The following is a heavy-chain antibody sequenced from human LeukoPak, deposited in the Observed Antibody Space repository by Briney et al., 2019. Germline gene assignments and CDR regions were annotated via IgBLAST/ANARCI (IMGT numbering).Heavy chain of an antibody. J-gene: IGHJ4*02. CDR1: GGTFSSYT. CDR2: IIPILGIA. D-gene: IGHD3-16*02. Sequence: SVKVSCKASGGTFSSYTISWVRQAPGQGLEWMGRIIPILGIANYAQKFQGRVTITTDESTSTAYMELSSLRSEDTAVYYCARGASLSVFRSFDYWGQGTLVTVSS. CDR3: ARGASLSVFRSFDY. V-gene: IGHV1-69*16.